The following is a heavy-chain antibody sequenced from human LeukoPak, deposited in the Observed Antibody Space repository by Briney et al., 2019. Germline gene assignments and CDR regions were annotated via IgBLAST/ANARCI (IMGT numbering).Heavy chain of an antibody. J-gene: IGHJ4*02. CDR3: ARSTTTSLFDY. Sequence: GGSLRLSCAASGFTFSSCEMNWGRQAPGKGLEWVSFITSDGSTIFYADSVKGRFTISRDNAKNSLYLQMNSLRAEDTAVYYCARSTTTSLFDYWGQGTLVAVSS. V-gene: IGHV3-48*03. D-gene: IGHD1-1*01. CDR2: ITSDGSTI. CDR1: GFTFSSCE.